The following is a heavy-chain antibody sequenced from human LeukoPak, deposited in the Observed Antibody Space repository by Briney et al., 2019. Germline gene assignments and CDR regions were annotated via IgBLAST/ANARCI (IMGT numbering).Heavy chain of an antibody. CDR1: GYTFTSYY. Sequence: ASVKVSCKASGYTFTSYYMHWVRQAPGQGLEWMGIINPSGGSTSYAQKFQGRVTMTRDTSTSTVYMELSSLRPEDTAVYYCARTTYYYDSSGYYPYYFDYWGQGTLVTVSS. CDR2: INPSGGST. D-gene: IGHD3-22*01. J-gene: IGHJ4*02. V-gene: IGHV1-46*01. CDR3: ARTTYYYDSSGYYPYYFDY.